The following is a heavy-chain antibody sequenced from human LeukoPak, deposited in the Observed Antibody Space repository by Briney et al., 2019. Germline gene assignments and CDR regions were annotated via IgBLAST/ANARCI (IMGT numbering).Heavy chain of an antibody. CDR3: ARGAPSGILSSPFDY. V-gene: IGHV3-48*03. Sequence: GGSLRLSCAASGFTFSSYEMNWVRQAPGKGLEWVSYISSSGATIYYADSVKGRFTISRDNAKNSLYLQMTSLRAEDTAVYYCARGAPSGILSSPFDYWGQGTLVTVS. CDR1: GFTFSSYE. J-gene: IGHJ4*02. CDR2: ISSSGATI. D-gene: IGHD3-9*01.